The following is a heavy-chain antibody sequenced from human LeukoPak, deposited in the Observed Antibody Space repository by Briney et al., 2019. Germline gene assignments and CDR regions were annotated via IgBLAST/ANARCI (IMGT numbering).Heavy chain of an antibody. V-gene: IGHV4-34*01. D-gene: IGHD6-19*01. CDR2: INHSGST. CDR3: ARRGEGSGWFLYYYMDV. CDR1: GGSFSGYY. J-gene: IGHJ6*03. Sequence: SETLSLTCAVYGGSFSGYYWSWIRQPPGKGLEWIGEINHSGSTNYNPSLKSRVTISVDTSKNQFSLKLSSVTAADTAVYYCARRGEGSGWFLYYYMDVWGKGTTVTISS.